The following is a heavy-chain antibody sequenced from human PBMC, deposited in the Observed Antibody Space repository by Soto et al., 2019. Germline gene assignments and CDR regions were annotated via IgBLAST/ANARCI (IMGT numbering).Heavy chain of an antibody. J-gene: IGHJ5*02. V-gene: IGHV3-30-3*02. CDR3: AKRPGVTMVRGVITNWFDP. Sequence: GGSLRLSCAASEFSFSNYAIHWVRQAPGKGLEWVSSISYDGNYKYYADSVKGRFAISRDNSKNTLYLQMNSLRAEDTAVYYCAKRPGVTMVRGVITNWFDPWGQGTLVTVSS. CDR2: ISYDGNYK. CDR1: EFSFSNYA. D-gene: IGHD3-10*01.